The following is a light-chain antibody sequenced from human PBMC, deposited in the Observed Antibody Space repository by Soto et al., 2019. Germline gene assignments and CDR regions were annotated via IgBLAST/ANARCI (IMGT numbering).Light chain of an antibody. CDR3: SSYAGSNNLYV. V-gene: IGLV2-8*01. CDR2: EVS. Sequence: QSALTQPPSASGSPGQSVTISCTGTSSDVGGYNSVSWYQQHPGKAPKLMIYEVSKRPSGVPDRFSGSKPGNTASLTVSGLQAEDEADYYCSSYAGSNNLYVFGTGTKLTVL. CDR1: SSDVGGYNS. J-gene: IGLJ1*01.